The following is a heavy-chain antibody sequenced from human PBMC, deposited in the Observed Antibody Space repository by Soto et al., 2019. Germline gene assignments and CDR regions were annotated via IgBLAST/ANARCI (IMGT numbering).Heavy chain of an antibody. V-gene: IGHV3-48*02. CDR3: ARVIWSGHLTSDL. CDR2: ISSSSSTI. CDR1: GFTFSSNS. J-gene: IGHJ5*02. Sequence: EVQVVESGGGLVQPGGSLRLSCAASGFTFSSNSMNWVRQAPGKELEWISYISSSSSTIYADSVKGRFTISRDNAKNSLYLQMNSLRDDDPSVYYCARVIWSGHLTSDLWGQGTLVTVSS. D-gene: IGHD3-3*01.